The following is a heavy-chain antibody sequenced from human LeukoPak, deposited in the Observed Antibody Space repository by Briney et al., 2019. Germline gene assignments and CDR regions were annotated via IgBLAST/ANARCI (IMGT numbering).Heavy chain of an antibody. CDR2: IYHSGST. D-gene: IGHD3-10*01. J-gene: IGHJ6*03. Sequence: SETLSLTCTVSGGSISSGGYYWSWIRQPPGKGLEWIGYIYHSGSTYYNPSLKSRVTISVDRSKNQFSLKLSSVTAADTAVYYCARTYYYGSGSYPRYYYMDVWGKGTTVTVSS. CDR3: ARTYYYGSGSYPRYYYMDV. CDR1: GGSISSGGYY. V-gene: IGHV4-30-2*01.